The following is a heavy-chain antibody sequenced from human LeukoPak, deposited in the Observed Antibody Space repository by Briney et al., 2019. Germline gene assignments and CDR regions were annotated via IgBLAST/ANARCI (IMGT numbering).Heavy chain of an antibody. CDR2: ISGSGGST. V-gene: IGHV3-23*01. CDR1: GFTFCSCA. CDR3: AKSPPTRSGWYVFDY. J-gene: IGHJ4*02. Sequence: GSLRLSCAASGFTFCSCAMSWVRQAPGKGLEWGSAISGSGGSTYDADCVKGRFTIPRHNSKNTMYLKMNSLRAEDTAVYYCAKSPPTRSGWYVFDYWGPGTLVTVSS. D-gene: IGHD6-19*01.